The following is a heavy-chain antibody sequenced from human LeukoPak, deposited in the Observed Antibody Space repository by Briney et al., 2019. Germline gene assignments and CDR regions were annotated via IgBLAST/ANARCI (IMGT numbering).Heavy chain of an antibody. Sequence: PGGSLRLSCAASGFTFNNYAMNWVRQAPGKGLEWVSSISGGGETTYYADSAKGRFTISRDNSQNTLYLQMNSLRAEDTAVYYCAKEASSSWVRRGYFQHWGQGTLVTVSS. V-gene: IGHV3-23*01. J-gene: IGHJ1*01. CDR3: AKEASSSWVRRGYFQH. CDR1: GFTFNNYA. CDR2: ISGGGETT. D-gene: IGHD6-13*01.